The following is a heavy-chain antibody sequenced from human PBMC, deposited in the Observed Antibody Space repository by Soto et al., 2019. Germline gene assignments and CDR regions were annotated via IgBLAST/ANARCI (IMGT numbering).Heavy chain of an antibody. CDR3: GMDV. Sequence: ASVKVSCKASGYTFTSYGISWVRQAPGQGLEWMGWISAYNGNTNYAQKLQGRVTMTTDTAVYYCTTASREGAILSHGYYYYGMDVWGQGTTVTVSS. CDR1: GYTFTSYG. J-gene: IGHJ6*02. V-gene: IGHV1-18*01. D-gene: IGHD3-10*01. CDR2: ISAYNGNT.